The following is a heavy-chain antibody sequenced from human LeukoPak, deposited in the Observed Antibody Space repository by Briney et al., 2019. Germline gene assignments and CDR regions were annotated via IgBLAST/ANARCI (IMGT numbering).Heavy chain of an antibody. CDR1: GYTFTSYY. CDR2: INPSGGST. D-gene: IGHD6-13*01. J-gene: IGHJ5*02. V-gene: IGHV1-46*01. CDR3: ASGSSGWYGGPSNWFDP. Sequence: ASVKVSCKASGYTFTSYYMHWVRQAPGQGLEWMGIINPSGGSTSYAQKFQGRVTMTRDTSTSTVYMELSSLRSEDTAVYYCASGSSGWYGGPSNWFDPWGQGTLVTVSS.